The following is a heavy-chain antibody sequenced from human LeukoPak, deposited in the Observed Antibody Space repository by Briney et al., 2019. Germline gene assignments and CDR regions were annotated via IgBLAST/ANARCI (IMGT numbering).Heavy chain of an antibody. D-gene: IGHD6-19*01. CDR3: VRVAVGEYHFDH. Sequence: WIRQPPGKGLEWVDNIKEDGSEKYYVDSLKGRFTISRDNAKNSLYLQIDSLRAEDTAVYYCVRVAVGEYHFDHWGQGTLVTVSS. J-gene: IGHJ4*02. V-gene: IGHV3-7*01. CDR2: IKEDGSEK.